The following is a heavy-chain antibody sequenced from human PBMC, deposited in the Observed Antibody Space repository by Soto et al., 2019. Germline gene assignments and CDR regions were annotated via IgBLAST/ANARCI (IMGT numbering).Heavy chain of an antibody. D-gene: IGHD3-3*01. J-gene: IGHJ6*03. Sequence: GGSLRLSCAASGFTFSMFAMTWVRQAPGKGLEWVSAIRGSGERTYYADSVKGRFTISRDNSKNTLSLQMINLSAEDTAVYFCAKEGAWRLNYYYYYMDVWAKGTTVTVSS. CDR1: GFTFSMFA. V-gene: IGHV3-23*01. CDR3: AKEGAWRLNYYYYYMDV. CDR2: IRGSGERT.